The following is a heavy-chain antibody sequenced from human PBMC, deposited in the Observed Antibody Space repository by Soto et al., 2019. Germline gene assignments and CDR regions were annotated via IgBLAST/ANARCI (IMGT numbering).Heavy chain of an antibody. J-gene: IGHJ6*02. V-gene: IGHV3-49*03. CDR2: IRSKAYGETA. CDR1: GFKFRDYA. CDR3: TKYTYTSRYSYFGMDV. D-gene: IGHD2-15*01. Sequence: PXASLILSCTWSGFKFRDYAMSGSRQAAGKGLEWVGVIRSKAYGETADYAASVKGRFTIYRDDSKSTAYLQMSSLQTEDTGVYYCTKYTYTSRYSYFGMDVWGHGTTVTVSS.